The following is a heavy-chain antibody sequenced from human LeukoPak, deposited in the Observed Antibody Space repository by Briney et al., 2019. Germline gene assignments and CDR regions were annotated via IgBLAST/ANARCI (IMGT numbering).Heavy chain of an antibody. CDR2: MNPNSGNT. J-gene: IGHJ5*02. CDR3: ARGRLHSAEFDP. D-gene: IGHD1-26*01. V-gene: IGHV1-8*01. CDR1: GYTFTSYD. Sequence: ASVKVSCKASGYTFTSYDINWVRQATGQGLEWLGWMNPNSGNTGHAQRFQGRISMTSNTAISTAYMELSSLISDDTAVYYCARGRLHSAEFDPWGQGTLVTVSS.